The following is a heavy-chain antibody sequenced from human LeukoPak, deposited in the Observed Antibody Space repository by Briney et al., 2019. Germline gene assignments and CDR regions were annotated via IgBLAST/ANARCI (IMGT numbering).Heavy chain of an antibody. Sequence: GGSLRLSCAASGFTFSSYSMNWVRQAPGKGLEWVSSISSSSSYIYYADSVKGRFTISRDNAKNSLYLQMNSLRAEDTAVYYCARPVRGVTSWFGPWGQGTLVTVSS. J-gene: IGHJ5*02. CDR3: ARPVRGVTSWFGP. CDR2: ISSSSSYI. V-gene: IGHV3-21*01. D-gene: IGHD3-10*01. CDR1: GFTFSSYS.